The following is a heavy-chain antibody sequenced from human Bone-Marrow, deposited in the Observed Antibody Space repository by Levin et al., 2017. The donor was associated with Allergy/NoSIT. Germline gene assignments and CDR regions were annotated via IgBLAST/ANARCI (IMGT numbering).Heavy chain of an antibody. J-gene: IGHJ6*02. D-gene: IGHD6-13*01. CDR1: GSGFAFNKYP. Sequence: QAGGSLRLSCVVSGSGFAFNKYPMHWVRHTPGKGLQWVAIISYDGTERYHADSVKGRFTISRDNSKNTVYLQMNSLRDDDTAVYYCARDDRGISAAGSSKFYYGMDVWGQGTTVTVSS. CDR3: ARDDRGISAAGSSKFYYGMDV. V-gene: IGHV3-30*04. CDR2: ISYDGTER.